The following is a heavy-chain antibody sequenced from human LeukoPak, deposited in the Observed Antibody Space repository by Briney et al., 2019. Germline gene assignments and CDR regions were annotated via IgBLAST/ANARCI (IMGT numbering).Heavy chain of an antibody. CDR3: ARGVDY. Sequence: SETLSLTCAVYDKSGSGYYWTWFRQVPGKGLEWIGEIDQSGSTNYNPSLKRRVIISVDTSKSQFSLKMTSVTAADTGLYYCARGVDYWGQGTVVTVAS. V-gene: IGHV4-34*01. CDR1: DKSGSGYY. J-gene: IGHJ4*02. CDR2: IDQSGST.